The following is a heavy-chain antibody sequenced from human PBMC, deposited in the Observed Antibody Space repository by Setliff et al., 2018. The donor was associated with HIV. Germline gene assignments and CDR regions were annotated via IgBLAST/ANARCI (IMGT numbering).Heavy chain of an antibody. J-gene: IGHJ6*01. CDR2: IYYTGST. V-gene: IGHV4-59*11. CDR3: ARDNSYYYGSGSHYWYGMDV. D-gene: IGHD3-10*01. Sequence: PSETLSLTCTVSGGSISGHFWSWVRQTPGKGLEWIGYIYYTGSTSYNPSFRSRVTISVDTSKNQFSLMLDSVTAADTAVYYCARDNSYYYGSGSHYWYGMDVWGQGTTVTVSS. CDR1: GGSISGHF.